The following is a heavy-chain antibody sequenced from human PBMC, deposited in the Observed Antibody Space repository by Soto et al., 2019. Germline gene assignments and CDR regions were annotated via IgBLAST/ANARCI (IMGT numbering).Heavy chain of an antibody. Sequence: SETLSLTCTVSGGSISSYYWSWIRQPPGKGLEWIGYIYYSGSTNYNPSLKSRVTISVDTSKNQFSLKLSSVTAADTAVYYCARARGFCSSTSCPRKYYFDYWGQGTLVTVSS. V-gene: IGHV4-59*01. D-gene: IGHD2-2*01. CDR3: ARARGFCSSTSCPRKYYFDY. CDR1: GGSISSYY. J-gene: IGHJ4*02. CDR2: IYYSGST.